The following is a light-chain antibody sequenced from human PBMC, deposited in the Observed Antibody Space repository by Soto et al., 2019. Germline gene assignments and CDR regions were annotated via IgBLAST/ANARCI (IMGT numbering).Light chain of an antibody. CDR2: DAS. J-gene: IGKJ4*01. Sequence: EIVLTQSPATLSLSPGERATLSCRASQSVSSYLAWYQQKPGQAPRLLISDASNRATGIPARFSGSGSVTDFTLTVSSLEPEDFAVYYCKQRRDWPLTFGGGNKVEI. V-gene: IGKV3-11*01. CDR3: KQRRDWPLT. CDR1: QSVSSY.